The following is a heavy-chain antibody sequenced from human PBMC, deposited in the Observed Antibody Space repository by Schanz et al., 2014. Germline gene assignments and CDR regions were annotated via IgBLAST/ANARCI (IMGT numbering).Heavy chain of an antibody. Sequence: QVQLVESGGGVVQPGRSLRLSCAASGFSFSTYAMHWVRQAPGKGLEWVAVILYDGSKTYYADSVKGRFTISRDNSKTTLSLQMNSLRAEDTALYYCAKDGGRKLDYYYGMDVWGQGTTVTVSS. CDR3: AKDGGRKLDYYYGMDV. V-gene: IGHV3-30*04. D-gene: IGHD2-15*01. J-gene: IGHJ6*02. CDR1: GFSFSTYA. CDR2: ILYDGSKT.